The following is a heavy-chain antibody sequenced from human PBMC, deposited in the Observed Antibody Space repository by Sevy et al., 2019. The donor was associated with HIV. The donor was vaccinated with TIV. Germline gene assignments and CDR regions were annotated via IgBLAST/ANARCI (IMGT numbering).Heavy chain of an antibody. CDR3: AREGCSRPHDY. V-gene: IGHV3-23*01. Sequence: GGSLRLSCAASGFAFYEYSMSWIRQAPGNGLEWVATLSFGCVKINYADSVKDRFTISKDNSKNSFYLQMDNLRVEDTALYYCAREGCSRPHDYWGQGTRVTVSS. D-gene: IGHD2-8*01. J-gene: IGHJ4*02. CDR1: GFAFYEYS. CDR2: LSFGCVKI.